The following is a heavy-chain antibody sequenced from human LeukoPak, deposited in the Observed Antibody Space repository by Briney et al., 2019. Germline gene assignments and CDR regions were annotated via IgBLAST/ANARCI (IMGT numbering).Heavy chain of an antibody. CDR2: ISSNGGST. Sequence: GGSVRLSCAASGFTFSSYAMHWIRQAPGKGLEYVSAISSNGGSTYYANSVKGRFTISRDNSKNTLYLQMGSLRAEDMAVYYCARVDHLRDVDGMDVWGQGTTVTVSS. CDR3: ARVDHLRDVDGMDV. D-gene: IGHD5-12*01. V-gene: IGHV3-64*01. J-gene: IGHJ6*02. CDR1: GFTFSSYA.